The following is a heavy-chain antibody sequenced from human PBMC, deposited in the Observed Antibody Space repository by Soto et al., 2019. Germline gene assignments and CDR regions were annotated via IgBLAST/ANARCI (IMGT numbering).Heavy chain of an antibody. CDR3: ARNAYLAAAGIWWDY. V-gene: IGHV1-69*01. D-gene: IGHD6-13*01. CDR2: IIPICGTA. J-gene: IGHJ4*02. Sequence: QVQLVQSGAELEKPGSSVRLSCTASGGTFSSYAISWVRQAPGQGLEWMGGIIPICGTANYAQKFQGRFTITADESTRKDYMELSSLRSEDTAVYYCARNAYLAAAGIWWDYWGQGTLVTVSS. CDR1: GGTFSSYA.